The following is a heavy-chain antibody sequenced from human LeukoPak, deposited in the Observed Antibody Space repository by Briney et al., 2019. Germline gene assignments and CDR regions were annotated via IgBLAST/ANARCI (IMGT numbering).Heavy chain of an antibody. Sequence: SETLSLTCTVSGGSISSYYWSWIRQPAGKGLEWIGRIYTSGSTNYNPSLKSRVTISVDTSKNQFSLKLSSVTAADTAVYYCARAGNYYTSGSYLGYWGQGTLVTVSS. CDR1: GGSISSYY. V-gene: IGHV4-4*07. D-gene: IGHD3-10*01. CDR3: ARAGNYYTSGSYLGY. CDR2: IYTSGST. J-gene: IGHJ4*02.